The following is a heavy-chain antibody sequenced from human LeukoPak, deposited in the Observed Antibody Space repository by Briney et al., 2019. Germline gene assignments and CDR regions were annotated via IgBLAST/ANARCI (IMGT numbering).Heavy chain of an antibody. V-gene: IGHV1-18*01. CDR1: GYTFTSYG. J-gene: IGHJ6*03. CDR3: ARELAYGSGSYWFAYYYYYMDV. D-gene: IGHD3-10*01. Sequence: ASVKVSCKASGYTFTSYGISWVGQAPGQGFEWMGWISAYNGNTNYAQKLQGRVTMHTDTSTSTAYMELRSLRSDDTAVYYSARELAYGSGSYWFAYYYYYMDVWGKGTTVTVSS. CDR2: ISAYNGNT.